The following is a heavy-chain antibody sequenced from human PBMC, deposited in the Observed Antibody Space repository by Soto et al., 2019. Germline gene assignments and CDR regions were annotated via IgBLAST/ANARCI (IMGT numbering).Heavy chain of an antibody. CDR3: ARGGRGLRGAFDI. CDR1: GFSFSSYS. V-gene: IGHV3-30*09. Sequence: GGSLRLSCAASGFSFSSYSLHWVRQAPGKGLEWVAVISYNGLSQFYADSVRGRLAISRDNDKNTLYLQMNSLRDEDMAVYFCARGGRGLRGAFDIWGQGTRVTVSS. J-gene: IGHJ3*02. D-gene: IGHD2-15*01. CDR2: ISYNGLSQ.